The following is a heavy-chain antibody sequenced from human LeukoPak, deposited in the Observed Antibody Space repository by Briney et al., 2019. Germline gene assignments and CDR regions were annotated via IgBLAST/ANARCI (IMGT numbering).Heavy chain of an antibody. V-gene: IGHV4-34*01. CDR3: ARGSGQGQWLVRGRRYFDY. CDR2: INHSGST. CDR1: GFTFSSYA. J-gene: IGHJ4*02. Sequence: GSLRLSCAASGFTFSSYAMGWVRQPPGKGLEWIGEINHSGSTNYNPSLKSRVTISVDTSKNQFSLKLSSVTAADTAVYYCARGSGQGQWLVRGRRYFDYWGQGTLVTVSS. D-gene: IGHD6-19*01.